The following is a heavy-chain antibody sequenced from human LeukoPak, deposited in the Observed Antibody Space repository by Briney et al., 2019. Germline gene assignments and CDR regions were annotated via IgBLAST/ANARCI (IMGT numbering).Heavy chain of an antibody. J-gene: IGHJ4*02. CDR3: ARVRVAALFFFDY. D-gene: IGHD6-19*01. CDR2: ISSSSSYI. CDR1: GFTFSSYS. Sequence: GGSLRLSCAASGFTFSSYSMNWVRQAPGKGLEWVSSISSSSSYIYYADSAKGRFTISRDNAKNSLYLQMNSLRAEDTAVYYCARVRVAALFFFDYWGQGTLVTVSS. V-gene: IGHV3-21*01.